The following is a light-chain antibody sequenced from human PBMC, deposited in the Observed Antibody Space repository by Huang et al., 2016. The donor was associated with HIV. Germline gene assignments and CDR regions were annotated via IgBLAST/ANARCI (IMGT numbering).Light chain of an antibody. CDR1: QSVSSY. Sequence: ETVLTQSPATLSLFPGERATLSCRASQSVSSYLAWYQQKPGQAPRLRIYDASNRATGIPAGCSGSGSGTDFSLTISSLEPEDSAVYYCQQRSNWPPATFGQGTRLEIK. CDR2: DAS. V-gene: IGKV3-11*01. J-gene: IGKJ2*01. CDR3: QQRSNWPPAT.